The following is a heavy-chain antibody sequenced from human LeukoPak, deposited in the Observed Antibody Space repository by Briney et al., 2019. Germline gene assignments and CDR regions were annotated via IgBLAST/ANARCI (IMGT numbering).Heavy chain of an antibody. J-gene: IGHJ6*02. CDR3: ASGYYYHGMDV. CDR1: GFTFSSFA. CDR2: ISSSSSYI. Sequence: GGSLRLSCVVSGFTFSSFAMNWVRQAPGKGLEWVSSISSSSSYIYYADSVKGRFTISRDNAKNSLYLQMNSLRAEDTAVYYCASGYYYHGMDVRGQGTTVTVSS. V-gene: IGHV3-21*01.